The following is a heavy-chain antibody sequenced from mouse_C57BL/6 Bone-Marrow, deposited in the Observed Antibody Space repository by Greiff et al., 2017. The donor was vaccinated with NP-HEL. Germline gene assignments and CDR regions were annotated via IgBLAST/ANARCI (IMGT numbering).Heavy chain of an antibody. J-gene: IGHJ3*01. CDR2: INPYNGGT. CDR1: GYTFTDYY. D-gene: IGHD1-1*01. V-gene: IGHV1-19*01. CDR3: ARVYYYGSSPAWFAY. Sequence: KLQQSGPVLVKPGASVKMSCKASGYTFTDYYMNWVKQSHGKSLEWIGVINPYNGGTSYNQKFKGKATLTVDKSSSTAYMELNSLTSEDSAVYYCARVYYYGSSPAWFAYWGQGTLVTVSA.